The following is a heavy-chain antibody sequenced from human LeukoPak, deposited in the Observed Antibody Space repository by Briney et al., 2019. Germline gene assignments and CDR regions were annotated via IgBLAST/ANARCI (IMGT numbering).Heavy chain of an antibody. CDR3: ARRRDFWSGYYPNWFDP. Sequence: SETLSLTCTVSGDSVSTYYWSWIRQSAGKGLEWIGHISTTGSTTYNPSLKSRVTVSVDTSKNQFSLKLSSVTAADTAVYYCARRRDFWSGYYPNWFDPWGQGTLVTVSS. CDR1: GDSVSTYY. V-gene: IGHV4-4*07. D-gene: IGHD3-3*01. CDR2: ISTTGST. J-gene: IGHJ5*02.